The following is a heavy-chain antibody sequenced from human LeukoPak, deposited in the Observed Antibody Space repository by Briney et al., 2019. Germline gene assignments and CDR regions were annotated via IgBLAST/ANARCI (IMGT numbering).Heavy chain of an antibody. V-gene: IGHV4-34*01. CDR3: ARVSGGSGSRILIHAFDI. Sequence: SETLSLTCAVYGGSFSGYYWSWIRQPPGKGLEWIGEINHSGSTYYNPSLKSRVTISVDTSKNQFSLKLSSVTAADTAVYYCARVSGGSGSRILIHAFDIWGQGTMVTVSS. CDR2: INHSGST. D-gene: IGHD5-12*01. J-gene: IGHJ3*02. CDR1: GGSFSGYY.